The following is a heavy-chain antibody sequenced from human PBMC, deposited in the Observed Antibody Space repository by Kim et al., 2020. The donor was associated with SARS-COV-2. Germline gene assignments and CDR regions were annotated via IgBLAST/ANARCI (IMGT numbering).Heavy chain of an antibody. CDR1: GYTFTSYY. Sequence: ASVKVSCKASGYTFTSYYMHWVRQAPGQGLEWMGIINPSGGSTSYAQKFQGRVTMTRDTSTSTVYMELSSLRSEDTAVYYCRTDWDCSSTSCYYGTDVWGQGATVTVSS. D-gene: IGHD2-2*01. J-gene: IGHJ6*02. V-gene: IGHV1-46*01. CDR3: RTDWDCSSTSCYYGTDV. CDR2: INPSGGST.